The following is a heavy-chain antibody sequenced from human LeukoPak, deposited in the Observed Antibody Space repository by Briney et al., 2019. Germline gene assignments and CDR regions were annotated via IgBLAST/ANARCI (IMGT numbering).Heavy chain of an antibody. D-gene: IGHD3-10*01. Sequence: ASVKVSCKASGYTFTSYDINWVRQATGQGLEWMGWMNPNSGNTRYAQTFQGRVTTTRNTSISTAYMELSSLRSEDTAVYYGATGRCTHLRKSSLVRGVIRNNWFDPWGQGTLVTVSS. CDR2: MNPNSGNT. CDR3: ATGRCTHLRKSSLVRGVIRNNWFDP. V-gene: IGHV1-8*01. J-gene: IGHJ5*02. CDR1: GYTFTSYD.